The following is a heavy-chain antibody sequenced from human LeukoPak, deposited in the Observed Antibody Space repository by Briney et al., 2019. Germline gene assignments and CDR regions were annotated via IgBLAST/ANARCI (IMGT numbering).Heavy chain of an antibody. CDR2: ISSSSSYI. J-gene: IGHJ4*02. CDR3: ASGGDVLNQFDY. CDR1: GFTFSSYS. Sequence: SGGSLRLSCAASGFTFSSYSMNWVRQAPGKGLEWVSSISSSSSYIYYADSVKGRFTISRDNAKNSLYLQMNSLRAEDTAVYYCASGGDVLNQFDYWGQGTLVTVSS. V-gene: IGHV3-21*01. D-gene: IGHD1-14*01.